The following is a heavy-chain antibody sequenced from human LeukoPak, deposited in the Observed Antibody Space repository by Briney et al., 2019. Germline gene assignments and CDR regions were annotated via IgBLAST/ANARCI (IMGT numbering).Heavy chain of an antibody. V-gene: IGHV3-48*03. J-gene: IGHJ4*02. D-gene: IGHD2-15*01. Sequence: GGSLRLSCAASGFTFSSYEMNWVRQAPGKGLEWVSYISGSGSTIYYADSVKGRFTISRDNAKNSLYLQMNSLRAEDTAVYYCARTDCSGGSCYRIDYWGQGTLVTVSS. CDR3: ARTDCSGGSCYRIDY. CDR2: ISGSGSTI. CDR1: GFTFSSYE.